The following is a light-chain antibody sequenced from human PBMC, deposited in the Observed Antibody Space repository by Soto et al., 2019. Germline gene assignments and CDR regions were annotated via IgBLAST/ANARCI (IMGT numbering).Light chain of an antibody. CDR1: SSDVGGYNY. CDR3: SSFAGYNNYV. CDR2: EVT. J-gene: IGLJ1*01. V-gene: IGLV2-8*01. Sequence: QSLLTQPPSAFGCPGQSVTISCTGTSSDVGGYNYVSWYQQHPGKVPKLMIYEVTKRPSGVPDRFSGSKSDNTASLTVSGLQPEDEADYYCSSFAGYNNYVFGTGTKVTVL.